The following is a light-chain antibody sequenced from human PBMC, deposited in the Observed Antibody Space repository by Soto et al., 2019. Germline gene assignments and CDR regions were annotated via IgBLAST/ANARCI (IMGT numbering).Light chain of an antibody. V-gene: IGKV3-11*01. J-gene: IGKJ5*01. Sequence: EIVLTQSPATLSLSPGERATLSCRASQSVSSYLAWYQQKPGQAPRLLIYDASNGATGIPARFSGSGSGTDFTLTISSLEPEDFAVYYCQQRSNWPPTFSQGTRLEIK. CDR3: QQRSNWPPT. CDR2: DAS. CDR1: QSVSSY.